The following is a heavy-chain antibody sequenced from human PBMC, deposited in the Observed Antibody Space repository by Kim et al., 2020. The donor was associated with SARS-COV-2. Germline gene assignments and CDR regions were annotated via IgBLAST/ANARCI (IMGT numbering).Heavy chain of an antibody. V-gene: IGHV1-69*13. D-gene: IGHD2-2*01. CDR3: ARGDGCSSTSCYAGYYYYGMDV. J-gene: IGHJ6*02. CDR1: GGTFSSYA. Sequence: SVKVSCKASGGTFSSYAISWVRQAPGQGLEWMGGIIPIFGTANYAQKFQGRVTITADESTSTAYMELSSLRSEDTAVYYCARGDGCSSTSCYAGYYYYGMDVWGQGTTVTVSS. CDR2: IIPIFGTA.